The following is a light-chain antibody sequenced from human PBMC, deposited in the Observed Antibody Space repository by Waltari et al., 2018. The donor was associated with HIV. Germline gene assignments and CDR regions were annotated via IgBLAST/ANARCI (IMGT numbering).Light chain of an antibody. CDR2: DAS. Sequence: ENVLTQSPATLSLSPGERATLSCRASQSVRNYLAWFQQKPGQPPRLLIYDASNRATGVPDRFSGSWSGTDFTLTISNLEPEDFAVYYCQQRSNWITFGQGTRLEIK. V-gene: IGKV3-11*01. CDR1: QSVRNY. J-gene: IGKJ5*01. CDR3: QQRSNWIT.